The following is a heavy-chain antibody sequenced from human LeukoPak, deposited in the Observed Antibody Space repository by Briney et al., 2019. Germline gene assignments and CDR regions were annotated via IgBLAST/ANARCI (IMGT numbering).Heavy chain of an antibody. CDR1: GFTFSSYS. CDR3: AREQDLDY. V-gene: IGHV3-48*01. J-gene: IGHJ4*02. Sequence: GGSLRLSCADSGFTFSSYSMHWVRQAPGKGLEWVSYISSSSSTIYYADSVKGRFTISRDNAKNSLYLQMNSLRAEDTAVYYCAREQDLDYWGQGTLVTVSS. CDR2: ISSSSSTI.